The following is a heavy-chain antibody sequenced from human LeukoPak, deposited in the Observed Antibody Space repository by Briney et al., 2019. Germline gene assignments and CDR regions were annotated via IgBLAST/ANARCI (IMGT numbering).Heavy chain of an antibody. CDR2: IKSKIDGGTT. CDR3: TTIGGPGATTPRY. J-gene: IGHJ4*02. D-gene: IGHD1-26*01. V-gene: IGHV3-15*01. Sequence: PGGSLRLSCAASEFTFRNAWMSWVRQAPGKGLEWVGRIKSKIDGGTTDYAAPVKGRFTISRDDSKNTLYLQMDSLKIEDTAVYYCTTIGGPGATTPRYWGQGTLVTVSS. CDR1: EFTFRNAW.